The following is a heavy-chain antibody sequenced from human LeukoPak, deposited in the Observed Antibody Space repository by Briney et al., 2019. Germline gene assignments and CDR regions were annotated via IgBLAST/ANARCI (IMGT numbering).Heavy chain of an antibody. Sequence: GGSLRLSCETSGFTFSSYWMTWVPQAPGKGLEWVSAISGIDGSTYDADSVNGRFTSSGDNSKNTVYAQMNSLRAEDTAVYYCATAPPDYWGQGTLVTVSS. CDR2: ISGIDGST. J-gene: IGHJ4*02. CDR3: ATAPPDY. V-gene: IGHV3-23*01. CDR1: GFTFSSYW.